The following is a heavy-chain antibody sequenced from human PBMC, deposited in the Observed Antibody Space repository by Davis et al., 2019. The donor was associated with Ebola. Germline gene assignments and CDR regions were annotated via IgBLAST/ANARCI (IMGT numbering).Heavy chain of an antibody. D-gene: IGHD2-2*01. CDR2: IYSSGTT. CDR1: GGSFSGYY. J-gene: IGHJ5*02. V-gene: IGHV4-59*10. Sequence: PSETLSLTCAVYGGSFSGYYWSWIRQPAGKGLEWIGRIYSSGTTNYNPSLKGRVTMSSDTSKNQFSLKLSSVTAADTAVYYCAKSSQGYCTSTSCLEWFDPWGQGTQVTVAS. CDR3: AKSSQGYCTSTSCLEWFDP.